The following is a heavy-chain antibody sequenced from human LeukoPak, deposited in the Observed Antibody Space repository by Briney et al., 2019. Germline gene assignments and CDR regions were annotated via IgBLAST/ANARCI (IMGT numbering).Heavy chain of an antibody. V-gene: IGHV4-39*01. CDR1: GGSISSGDYY. CDR3: ATSYGGHGNVFDY. D-gene: IGHD4-23*01. J-gene: IGHJ4*02. Sequence: SETLSLTCTVSGGSISSGDYYWSWIRQPPGKGLEWIGNVYYSGSTFYNPSLKSRVTISVDTSKNQFSLKLGSVTAADTAVYYCATSYGGHGNVFDYWGQGTLVTVSS. CDR2: VYYSGST.